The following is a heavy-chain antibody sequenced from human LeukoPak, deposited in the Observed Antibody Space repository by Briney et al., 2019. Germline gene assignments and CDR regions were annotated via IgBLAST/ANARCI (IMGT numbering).Heavy chain of an antibody. CDR2: ISWNSGSI. Sequence: QTGGSLRLSCAASGFTFDDYAMHWVRQAPGKGLEWVSGISWNSGSIGYADSVKGRFTISRDNAKNSPYLQMNSLRAEDTALYYCAKDITSYYYDSSGSLFDYWGQGTLVTVSS. J-gene: IGHJ4*02. CDR3: AKDITSYYYDSSGSLFDY. V-gene: IGHV3-9*01. CDR1: GFTFDDYA. D-gene: IGHD3-22*01.